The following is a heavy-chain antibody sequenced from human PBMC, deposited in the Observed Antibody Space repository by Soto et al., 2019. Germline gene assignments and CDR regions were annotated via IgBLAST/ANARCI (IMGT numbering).Heavy chain of an antibody. CDR2: IKSKTEGGTT. CDR1: GFTFNNAW. J-gene: IGHJ4*02. V-gene: IGHV3-15*01. Sequence: GGSLRLSCVASGFTFNNAWMTWVRQAPGKGLEWVGRIKSKTEGGTTDYAAPVKGRFTLSRDDSKNTLYLQMNSLKTEDSAVYYCTTVTPPGWGQGTLVTLSS. CDR3: TTVTPPG.